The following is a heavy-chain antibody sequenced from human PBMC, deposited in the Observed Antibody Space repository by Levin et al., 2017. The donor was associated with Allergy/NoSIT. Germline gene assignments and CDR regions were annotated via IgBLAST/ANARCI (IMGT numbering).Heavy chain of an antibody. J-gene: IGHJ3*02. CDR3: ARDAPPAAHYYDSSGYLFGAFDI. Sequence: ASVKVSCKASGYTFTSYGISWVRQAPGQGLEWMGWISAYNGNTNYAQKLQGRVTMTTDTSTSTAYMELRSLRSDDTAVYYCARDAPPAAHYYDSSGYLFGAFDIWGQGTMVTVSS. D-gene: IGHD3-22*01. CDR1: GYTFTSYG. V-gene: IGHV1-18*01. CDR2: ISAYNGNT.